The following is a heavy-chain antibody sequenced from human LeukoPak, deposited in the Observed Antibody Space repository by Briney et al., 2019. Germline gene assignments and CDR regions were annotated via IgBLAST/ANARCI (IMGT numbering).Heavy chain of an antibody. Sequence: SETLSLPCSVSGCSISSSSYFWGWIRPPPGKGLEGIGSMYYSGTTYYHPSLKSRDNISVGTSKNQFSLKLSSLTAADTAVYYCARRLDYYRYFDHWGQGTLATVSS. CDR2: MYYSGTT. V-gene: IGHV4-39*01. CDR1: GCSISSSSYF. D-gene: IGHD3-22*01. CDR3: ARRLDYYRYFDH. J-gene: IGHJ4*02.